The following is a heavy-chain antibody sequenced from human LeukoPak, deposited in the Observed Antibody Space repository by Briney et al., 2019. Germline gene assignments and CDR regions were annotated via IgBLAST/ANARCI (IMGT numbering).Heavy chain of an antibody. D-gene: IGHD6-13*01. CDR1: GGSFSGYY. CDR2: INHSGST. Sequence: PSETLSLTCAVYGGSFSGYYWSWIRQPPGKGLEWIGEINHSGSTNYNPSLKSRVTISVDTSKNQFSLKLSSVTVADTAVYYWARYSAAAASYFDYWGQGTLVTVSS. V-gene: IGHV4-34*01. CDR3: ARYSAAAASYFDY. J-gene: IGHJ4*02.